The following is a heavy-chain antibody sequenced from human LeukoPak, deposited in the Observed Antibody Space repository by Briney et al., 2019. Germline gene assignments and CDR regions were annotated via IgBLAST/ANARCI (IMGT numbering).Heavy chain of an antibody. J-gene: IGHJ3*02. D-gene: IGHD6-13*01. CDR1: GYSFTNYW. CDR2: IYPGDSDT. V-gene: IGHV5-51*01. Sequence: PGEPLLISCEASGYSFTNYWIGWVRQLPGKGLEWMGIIYPGDSDTRYSPSFEGQATISVDKSISTAYLQWSGLRASDTAMYFCARLWGGIVAADDAFDIWGQGTMVTVSS. CDR3: ARLWGGIVAADDAFDI.